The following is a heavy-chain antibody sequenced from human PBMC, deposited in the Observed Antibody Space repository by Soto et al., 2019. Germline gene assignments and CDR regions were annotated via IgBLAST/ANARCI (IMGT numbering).Heavy chain of an antibody. Sequence: ASVKVSCKTSGYSFVGPYIHWVRQAPGRGLEWMGWIDPDTGDTNYAHSFQGRVTMTRDTSFSTAHMELSWLTSEDTAVYYCARGGWDFSSDYSGGRFDYWGLGTLVTVSS. CDR3: ARGGWDFSSDYSGGRFDY. V-gene: IGHV1-2*07. CDR1: GYSFVGPY. J-gene: IGHJ4*02. D-gene: IGHD3-3*01. CDR2: IDPDTGDT.